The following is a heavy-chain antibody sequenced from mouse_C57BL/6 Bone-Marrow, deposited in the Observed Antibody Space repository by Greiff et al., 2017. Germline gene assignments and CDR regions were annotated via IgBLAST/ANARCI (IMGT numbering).Heavy chain of an antibody. CDR3: TRPTYYGSSYVWYFDV. J-gene: IGHJ1*03. CDR2: IDPETGGT. V-gene: IGHV1-15*01. D-gene: IGHD1-1*01. CDR1: GYTFTDYE. Sequence: VKLQQSGAELVRPGASVTLSCKASGYTFTDYEMHWVKQTPVHGLEWIGAIDPETGGTAYNQKFKGKAILTADKSSSTAYMELRSLTSEDSAVYYCTRPTYYGSSYVWYFDVWGTGTTVTVSS.